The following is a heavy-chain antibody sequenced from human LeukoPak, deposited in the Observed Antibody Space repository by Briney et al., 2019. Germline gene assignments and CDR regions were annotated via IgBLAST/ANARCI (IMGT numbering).Heavy chain of an antibody. Sequence: PGGSLRLSCAASGFTFSSYAMSWVRQAPEKGLEWVSAISGPAGGWDYADSVKGRFTISRDNSKNTLFLQMNSLRAEDTAIYYCAKKVGLVSAPLYYFDVWGQGTLVTVSS. V-gene: IGHV3-23*01. J-gene: IGHJ4*02. CDR1: GFTFSSYA. CDR2: ISGPAGGW. D-gene: IGHD5/OR15-5a*01. CDR3: AKKVGLVSAPLYYFDV.